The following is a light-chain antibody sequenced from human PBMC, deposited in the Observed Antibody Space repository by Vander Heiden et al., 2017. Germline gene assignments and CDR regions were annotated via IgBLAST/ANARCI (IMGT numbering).Light chain of an antibody. CDR3: QQYGDSPLT. V-gene: IGKV3-20*01. J-gene: IGKJ4*01. CDR1: QSVSGGRY. Sequence: ETVLKKVPCTVSLSRGERATLSCRASQSVSGGRYLAWYQQKPGQAPRLLIHDASTRATGIPDRFSGSGSGTDFTLTINRLESEDCAVYYCQQYGDSPLTFGGGTKVEIK. CDR2: DAS.